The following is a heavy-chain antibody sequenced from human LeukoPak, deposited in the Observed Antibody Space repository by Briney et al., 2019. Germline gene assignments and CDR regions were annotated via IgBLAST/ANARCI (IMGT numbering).Heavy chain of an antibody. J-gene: IGHJ4*02. CDR2: MNPNSGNT. Sequence: ASVKVSCKASGYTFTSYDINWVRQATGQGLEWMGWMNPNSGNTGYAQKFQGRVTMTRNTSISTAYMELSSLRSEDTAVYYCARAHDSSGYHYGYWGQGTLVTVSS. D-gene: IGHD3-22*01. CDR3: ARAHDSSGYHYGY. CDR1: GYTFTSYD. V-gene: IGHV1-8*01.